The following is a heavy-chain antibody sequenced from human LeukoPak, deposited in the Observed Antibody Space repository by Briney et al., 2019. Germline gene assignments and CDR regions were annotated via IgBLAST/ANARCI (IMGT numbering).Heavy chain of an antibody. J-gene: IGHJ5*02. Sequence: GGSLRLSCAASGFTFSSYSMNWVRQAPGKGLEWVSYISTSSTTTMYADSVKGRFTISRDNAENPLYLQMNSLRAEDTGVYYCARDTESSYNWFDPWGRGTLVTVSS. CDR3: ARDTESSYNWFDP. D-gene: IGHD6-19*01. CDR1: GFTFSSYS. CDR2: ISTSSTTT. V-gene: IGHV3-48*01.